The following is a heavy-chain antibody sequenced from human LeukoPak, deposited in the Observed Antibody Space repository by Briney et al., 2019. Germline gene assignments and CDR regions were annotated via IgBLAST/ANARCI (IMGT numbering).Heavy chain of an antibody. CDR2: INHSGST. Sequence: PSETLSLTCAVYGGSFSGYYWSWIRQPPGKGLEWIGEINHSGSTNYNPSLKSRVTISVDTSKNQFSLKLSSVTAADTAVYYCARARGYYGSGSYYNVNYYYYYMDVWGKGTTVTVSS. CDR3: ARARGYYGSGSYYNVNYYYYYMDV. D-gene: IGHD3-10*01. J-gene: IGHJ6*03. CDR1: GGSFSGYY. V-gene: IGHV4-34*01.